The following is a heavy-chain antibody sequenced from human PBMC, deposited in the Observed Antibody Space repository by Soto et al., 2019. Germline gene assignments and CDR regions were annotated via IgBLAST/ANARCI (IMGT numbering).Heavy chain of an antibody. CDR2: TYYRSRWYN. J-gene: IGHJ4*01. CDR3: ARDGGIALTTFDY. Sequence: QVQLQQSGPGLVKPSQTLSLTCAISGDSVSDNTAAWNWIRQSPSRVLEWLGRTYYRSRWYNDYPLSVRSRRSINPQTSKNQFSLQLNSVTPEATAVHYCARDGGIALTTFDYWGHGSLVTVSS. CDR1: GDSVSDNTAA. V-gene: IGHV6-1*01. D-gene: IGHD4-17*01.